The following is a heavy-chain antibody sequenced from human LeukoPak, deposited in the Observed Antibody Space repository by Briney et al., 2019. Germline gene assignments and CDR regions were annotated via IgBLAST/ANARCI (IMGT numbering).Heavy chain of an antibody. Sequence: PSETLSLTCTVSGGSISSYYWSWIRQPPGKGLEWIGYIYYSGSTNYNPSLKSRVTISVDTSKNQFSLKLSSVTAADTAVYYCARQSDSGYDYWGQGTLVTVSS. D-gene: IGHD5-12*01. CDR3: ARQSDSGYDY. CDR1: GGSISSYY. V-gene: IGHV4-59*08. J-gene: IGHJ4*02. CDR2: IYYSGST.